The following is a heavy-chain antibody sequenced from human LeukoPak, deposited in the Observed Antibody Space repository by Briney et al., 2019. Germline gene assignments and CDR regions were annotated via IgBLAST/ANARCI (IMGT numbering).Heavy chain of an antibody. Sequence: SETLSLTCTVSGGSIGSGSYFWSWIRQPAGKGLDYIGRLYTSGTTNYNPSLKSRVTISVDTSKKQFSLKLSSVTAADTAVYYCARPNIGRPDAFDIWGQGTMVTVSS. CDR3: ARPNIGRPDAFDI. CDR2: LYTSGTT. CDR1: GGSIGSGSYF. V-gene: IGHV4-61*02. J-gene: IGHJ3*02. D-gene: IGHD2/OR15-2a*01.